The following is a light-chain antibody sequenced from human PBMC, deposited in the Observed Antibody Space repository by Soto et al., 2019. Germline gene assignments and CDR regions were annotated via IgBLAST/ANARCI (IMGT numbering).Light chain of an antibody. CDR3: QQHADLPLT. Sequence: DIQMTQSPSSLSASVGDRVTITCQASHDIGTYLSWYQQKLGTAPKLLIYDATSLETGVQPRFSGSGSGTGFTFTITSLQPEDFAIYYCQQHADLPLTFGGGTKVDIK. CDR2: DAT. J-gene: IGKJ4*01. V-gene: IGKV1-33*01. CDR1: HDIGTY.